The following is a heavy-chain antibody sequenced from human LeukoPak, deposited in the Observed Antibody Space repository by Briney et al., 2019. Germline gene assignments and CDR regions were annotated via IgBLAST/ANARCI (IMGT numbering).Heavy chain of an antibody. J-gene: IGHJ6*03. CDR2: IYYSGST. D-gene: IGHD3-3*01. CDR3: ARGRPSDLWSGGYYYYMDV. Sequence: SETLSLTCTVSGGSISSYYWSWIRQPPGKGLEWIGYIYYSGSTNYNPSLKSRVTISVDTSKNQFSLKLSSVTAADTAVYYCARGRPSDLWSGGYYYYMDVWGKGTTVTVSS. CDR1: GGSISSYY. V-gene: IGHV4-59*01.